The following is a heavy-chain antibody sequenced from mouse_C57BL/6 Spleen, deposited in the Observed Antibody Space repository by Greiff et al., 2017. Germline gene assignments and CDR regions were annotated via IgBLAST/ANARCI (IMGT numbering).Heavy chain of an antibody. V-gene: IGHV1-26*01. D-gene: IGHD3-2*02. CDR3: ARWTAQATTWFAY. CDR2: INPNNGGS. Sequence: VQLQQSGPELVTPGASVKISCKASGYTFTDYYMNWVKQSHGKSLEWIGDINPNNGGSSYNQKFTGKATLTVDKSSSTAYMELRSLTSEDSAVYYGARWTAQATTWFAYWGQGTLVTVSA. J-gene: IGHJ3*01. CDR1: GYTFTDYY.